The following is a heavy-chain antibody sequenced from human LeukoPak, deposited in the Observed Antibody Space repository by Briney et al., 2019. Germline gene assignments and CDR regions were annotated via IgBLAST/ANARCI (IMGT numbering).Heavy chain of an antibody. CDR3: AKGPGGLLDP. CDR2: ISGSAGST. D-gene: IGHD5-12*01. CDR1: GFTFSSYA. Sequence: GGSLRLSCAASGFTFSSYAMSWVRQAPGKGLEWVSGISGSAGSTYYADSVKGRFTISRDNSKNTLYLQMNSLRAEDTAVYYCAKGPGGLLDPWGQGTLVTVSS. J-gene: IGHJ5*02. V-gene: IGHV3-23*01.